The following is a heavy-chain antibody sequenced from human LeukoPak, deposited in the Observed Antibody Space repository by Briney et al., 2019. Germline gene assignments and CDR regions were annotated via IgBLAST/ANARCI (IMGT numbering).Heavy chain of an antibody. CDR1: GFTFSNYA. V-gene: IGHV3-23*01. D-gene: IGHD5-18*01. CDR3: TKGTIWLPFDY. J-gene: IGHJ4*02. CDR2: ISGSGGST. Sequence: GGSLRLSCAASGFTFSNYAMSWARQAPGRGLEWVSAISGSGGSTYYADSVKGRFTISRDNSKNTLYLQMNSLRAEDTAVYYCTKGTIWLPFDYWGQGTLVTVSS.